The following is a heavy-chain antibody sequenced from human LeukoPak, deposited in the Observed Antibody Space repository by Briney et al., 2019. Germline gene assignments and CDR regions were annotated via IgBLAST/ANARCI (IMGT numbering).Heavy chain of an antibody. Sequence: GGSLRLSCAASGFTFSSYWMSWVRQAPGKGLEWVANIKQDGSEKYYVDSVKGRFTISRDNAKNSLYLQMNSLRAEDTAVYYCARAPPPYYDFWSGPSRGAYYMDVWGKGTTVTVPS. CDR1: GFTFSSYW. J-gene: IGHJ6*03. D-gene: IGHD3-3*01. V-gene: IGHV3-7*01. CDR3: ARAPPPYYDFWSGPSRGAYYMDV. CDR2: IKQDGSEK.